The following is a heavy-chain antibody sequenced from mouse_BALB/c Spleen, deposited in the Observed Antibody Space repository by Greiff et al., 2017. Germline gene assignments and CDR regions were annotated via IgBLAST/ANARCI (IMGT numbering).Heavy chain of an antibody. D-gene: IGHD3-1*01. Sequence: VQLKESGGGLVKPGGSLKLSCAASGFTFSDYYMYWVRQTPEKRLEWVATISDGGSYTYYPDSVKGRFTISRDNAKNNLYLQMSSLKSEDTAMYYCARDRADYWGQGTSVTVSS. J-gene: IGHJ4*01. CDR1: GFTFSDYY. CDR2: ISDGGSYT. CDR3: ARDRADY. V-gene: IGHV5-4*02.